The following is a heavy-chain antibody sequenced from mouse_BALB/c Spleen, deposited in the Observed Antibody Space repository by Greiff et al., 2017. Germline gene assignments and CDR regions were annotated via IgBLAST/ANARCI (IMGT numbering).Heavy chain of an antibody. CDR3: ARHWANWDVGYYAMDY. D-gene: IGHD4-1*01. CDR1: GFAFSSYD. J-gene: IGHJ4*01. Sequence: DVKLVESGGGLVKPGGSLKLSCAASGFAFSSYDMSWVRQTPEKRLEWVAYISSGGGSTYYPDTVKGRFTISRDNAKNTLYLQMSSLKSEDTAMYYCARHWANWDVGYYAMDYWGQGTSVTVSS. V-gene: IGHV5-12-1*01. CDR2: ISSGGGST.